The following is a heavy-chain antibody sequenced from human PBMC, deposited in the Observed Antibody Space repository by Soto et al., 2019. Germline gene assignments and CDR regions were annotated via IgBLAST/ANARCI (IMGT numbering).Heavy chain of an antibody. CDR1: GGSISSYY. J-gene: IGHJ3*02. D-gene: IGHD3-3*01. V-gene: IGHV4-59*01. CDR2: IYYSGST. CDR3: ARAVYDFWSGYPDPHDVFDI. Sequence: SETLSLTCTVSGGSISSYYWSWIRQPPGKGLEWIGYIYYSGSTNYNPSLKSRVTISVDTSKNRFSLKLSSVTAADTAVYYCARAVYDFWSGYPDPHDVFDIGGQGTRVPVSS.